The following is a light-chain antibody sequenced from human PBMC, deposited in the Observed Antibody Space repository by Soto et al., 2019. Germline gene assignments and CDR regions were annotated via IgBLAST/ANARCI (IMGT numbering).Light chain of an antibody. CDR1: QSVPSGY. CDR3: QQYGSSPWT. Sequence: EIVLTQSPGTLSLSPGERATISCRASQSVPSGYVAWFQQKSGQAPRLLIYGASTRATGIPDRFSGSGSGTDFTLTISRLEPEDFAVYYCQQYGSSPWTFGQGTKVDIK. V-gene: IGKV3-20*01. CDR2: GAS. J-gene: IGKJ1*01.